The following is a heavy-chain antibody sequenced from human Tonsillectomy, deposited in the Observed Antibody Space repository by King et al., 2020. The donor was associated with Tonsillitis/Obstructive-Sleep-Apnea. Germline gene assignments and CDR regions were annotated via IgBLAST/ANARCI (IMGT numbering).Heavy chain of an antibody. V-gene: IGHV1-2*02. CDR1: GYTFTDYY. CDR3: ARVGAYYDSSAYYVS. CDR2: INPNSGGT. J-gene: IGHJ5*02. Sequence: VQLVESGAEVKKPGASVKVSCKASGYTFTDYYMHWVRQAPGQGLEWMGWINPNSGGTNYAQKFQGRVTMTRDTSISTAYMELSRLRSDDTAVYYCARVGAYYDSSAYYVSWGQGTVVTVSS. D-gene: IGHD3-22*01.